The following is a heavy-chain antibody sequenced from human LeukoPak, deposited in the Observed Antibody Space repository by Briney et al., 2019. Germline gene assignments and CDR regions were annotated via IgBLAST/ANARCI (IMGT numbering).Heavy chain of an antibody. CDR1: GGTFSSYA. CDR3: ARGQDAQYSYGSGSYSSFDY. Sequence: GGSVSVSCKASGGTFSSYAISWVRQAPGQGREWMGGIIPIFATAHYAQKFQGRVTITAEKSTSTAYMEVSSLRSEDTAVYYCARGQDAQYSYGSGSYSSFDYWGQGTLVTVSS. D-gene: IGHD3-10*01. V-gene: IGHV1-69*06. CDR2: IIPIFATA. J-gene: IGHJ4*02.